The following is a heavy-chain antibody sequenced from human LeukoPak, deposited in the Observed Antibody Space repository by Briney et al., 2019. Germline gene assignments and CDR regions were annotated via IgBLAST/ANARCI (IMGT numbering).Heavy chain of an antibody. V-gene: IGHV3-23*01. CDR3: AKTDLTIAARPLDY. CDR1: GFTSSSYA. CDR2: ISGGGAST. J-gene: IGHJ4*02. Sequence: GGSLRLSCAASGFTSSSYAMSWVRQAPGKGLEWVSAISGGGASTYYADSVKGRFTISRDSSKNTLYLEMNSLRAEDTAVYHCAKTDLTIAARPLDYWGQGTLVTVSS. D-gene: IGHD6-6*01.